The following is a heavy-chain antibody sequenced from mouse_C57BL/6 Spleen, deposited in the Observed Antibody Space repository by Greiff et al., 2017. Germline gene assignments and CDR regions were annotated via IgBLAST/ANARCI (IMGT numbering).Heavy chain of an antibody. V-gene: IGHV14-4*01. CDR2: IVPENGDT. D-gene: IGHD2-2*01. J-gene: IGHJ3*01. CDR3: TTVRVTTGTWFAD. CDR1: GFNINDDY. Sequence: EVQLQQSGAELVRPGASVKLSCTASGFNINDDYMHWVKQRPEQGLEWIGWIVPENGDTEYDSQFKGKATLTADTSYNTAYLQLSILTCGGTSVDCCTTVRVTTGTWFADWGQGTLVTVSA.